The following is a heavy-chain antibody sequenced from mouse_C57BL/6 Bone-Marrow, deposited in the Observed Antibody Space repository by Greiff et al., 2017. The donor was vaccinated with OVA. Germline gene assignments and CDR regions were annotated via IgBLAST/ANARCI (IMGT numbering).Heavy chain of an antibody. Sequence: EVQLQQSGGDLVKPGGSLKLSCAASGFTFSSYGMSWVRQTPDKRLEWVATISSGGSYTYYPDSVQGRFTISRDNAKNTLYLQMSSLKSEDTAMYDCARHGDYGSFFDYWGQGTTLTVSS. J-gene: IGHJ2*01. CDR1: GFTFSSYG. D-gene: IGHD1-1*01. CDR2: ISSGGSYT. CDR3: ARHGDYGSFFDY. V-gene: IGHV5-6*01.